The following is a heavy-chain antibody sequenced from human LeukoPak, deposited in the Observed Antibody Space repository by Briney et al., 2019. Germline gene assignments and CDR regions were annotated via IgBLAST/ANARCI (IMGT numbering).Heavy chain of an antibody. J-gene: IGHJ4*02. Sequence: GGSLRLSCAASGFTFSSYGMHWVRQAPGKGLEWVGVISYDGSNQYYGDSVRGRLTISRDNSKNTLYLQMNSLRAEDTAVYYCAKVLFGDYGSYFDYWGPGTLVTVSS. CDR1: GFTFSSYG. D-gene: IGHD4-17*01. CDR3: AKVLFGDYGSYFDY. CDR2: ISYDGSNQ. V-gene: IGHV3-30*18.